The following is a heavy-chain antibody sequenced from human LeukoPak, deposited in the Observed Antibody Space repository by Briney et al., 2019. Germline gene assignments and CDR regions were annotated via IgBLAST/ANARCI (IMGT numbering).Heavy chain of an antibody. Sequence: WGTLRLSCAASGFTFSSYGMHWLRQAPGKGLKGVAVIWYDGSNKEYADSVKGRFTISRDNSKNTLYLQLNSLRAEDTAVYYCARDAVDIMATTGQIYYYYYYMDVWGKGTTVTVSS. CDR2: IWYDGSNK. D-gene: IGHD5-12*01. CDR1: GFTFSSYG. V-gene: IGHV3-33*01. CDR3: ARDAVDIMATTGQIYYYYYYMDV. J-gene: IGHJ6*03.